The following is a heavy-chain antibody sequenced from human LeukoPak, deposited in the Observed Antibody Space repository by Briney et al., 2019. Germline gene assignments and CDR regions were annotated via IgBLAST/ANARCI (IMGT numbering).Heavy chain of an antibody. V-gene: IGHV3-7*01. CDR3: ARLSGETTIFDY. J-gene: IGHJ4*02. CDR2: IRQDGSEK. D-gene: IGHD5-12*01. CDR1: GFTFSNYW. Sequence: GGSLRLSCAASGFTFSNYWMSWVRQAPGKGLEWVATIRQDGSEKYYVDSVKGRFTVSRDNAKNSLYLLMNSLGAEDTAMYYCARLSGETTIFDYWGQGTLVTVSS.